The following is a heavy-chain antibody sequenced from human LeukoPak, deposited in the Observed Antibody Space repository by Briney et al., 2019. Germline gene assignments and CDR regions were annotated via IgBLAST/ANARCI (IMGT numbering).Heavy chain of an antibody. Sequence: GGSLRLSCAASGFTFINYEMSWVRQAPGKGLEWVSYISTSSSTINYADSVKGRFTMSRDNAGNSLFLQMNSLRAEDTAVYYCARSPAYSGSFLKGYYYYYMDVWGKGTTVTVSS. CDR1: GFTFINYE. D-gene: IGHD1-26*01. V-gene: IGHV3-48*03. CDR3: ARSPAYSGSFLKGYYYYYMDV. CDR2: ISTSSSTI. J-gene: IGHJ6*03.